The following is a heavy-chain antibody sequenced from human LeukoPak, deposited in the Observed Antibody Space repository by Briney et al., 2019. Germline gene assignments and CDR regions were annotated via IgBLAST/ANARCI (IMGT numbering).Heavy chain of an antibody. Sequence: GGPLRLSCAASGFTFSDYYMSWIRQAPGKGLEWVSYISSSGSAIYYADSVKGRFTISRDNAKNSLYLQMNSLRAEDTAVYYCASRVQNRYSGSYYWGQGTLVTVSS. CDR1: GFTFSDYY. CDR3: ASRVQNRYSGSYY. CDR2: ISSSGSAI. J-gene: IGHJ4*02. D-gene: IGHD1-26*01. V-gene: IGHV3-11*01.